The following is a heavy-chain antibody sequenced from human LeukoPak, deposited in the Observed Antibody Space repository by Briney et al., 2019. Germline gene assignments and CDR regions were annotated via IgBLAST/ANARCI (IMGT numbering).Heavy chain of an antibody. CDR3: ARGEAYCGGDCYWGGNWFGP. CDR2: INHSGST. V-gene: IGHV4-34*01. Sequence: PETLSLTCAVYGGSFSGYYWSWIRQPPGKGLEWIGEINHSGSTNYNPSLKSRVTISVDTSKNQFSLKLSSVTAADTAVYYCARGEAYCGGDCYWGGNWFGPWGQGTLVTVSS. D-gene: IGHD2-21*02. J-gene: IGHJ5*02. CDR1: GGSFSGYY.